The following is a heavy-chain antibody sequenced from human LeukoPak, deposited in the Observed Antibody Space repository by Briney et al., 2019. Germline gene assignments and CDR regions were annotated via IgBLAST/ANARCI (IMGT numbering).Heavy chain of an antibody. CDR2: IYYSGST. CDR1: GGSISSSSYY. D-gene: IGHD1-26*01. V-gene: IGHV4-39*01. Sequence: PSETLFLTCTVSGGSISSSSYYWGWIRQPPGKGLEWIGSIYYSGSTYYNPSLKSRVTISVDTSKNQFSLKLSSVTAADTAVYYCARQGSGSYYPNWFDPWGQGTLVTVSS. J-gene: IGHJ5*02. CDR3: ARQGSGSYYPNWFDP.